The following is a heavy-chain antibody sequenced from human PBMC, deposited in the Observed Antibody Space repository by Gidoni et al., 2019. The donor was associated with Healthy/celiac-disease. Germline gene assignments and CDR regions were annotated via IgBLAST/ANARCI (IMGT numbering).Heavy chain of an antibody. J-gene: IGHJ6*02. CDR1: GFTFSSYA. CDR3: AKAIYCSSTSCYTVYYYGIDV. V-gene: IGHV3-23*01. D-gene: IGHD2-2*02. Sequence: EVQLLESGGGLVQPGGSLRPSCAASGFTFSSYAMSWVRQAPVKGLVWVSAISGSGGSTYYADSVKGRFTISRYNSKNTLYLQMNSLRAEDTAVYYCAKAIYCSSTSCYTVYYYGIDVWGQGTTVTVSS. CDR2: ISGSGGST.